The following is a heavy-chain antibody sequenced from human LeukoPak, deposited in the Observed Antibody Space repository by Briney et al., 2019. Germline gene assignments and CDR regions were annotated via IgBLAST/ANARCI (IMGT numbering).Heavy chain of an antibody. Sequence: GGSLRLSCAASGFTFSTFSNAWMSWVRQAPGKGLEWVGRIKSKTDGGTTDYAAPVKGRFTTSRDDSKNTLYLQMNSLKTEDTAVYYCTTDYYYDSSGYYSWYFDLWGRGTLVTVSS. J-gene: IGHJ2*01. CDR2: IKSKTDGGTT. CDR3: TTDYYYDSSGYYSWYFDL. V-gene: IGHV3-15*01. D-gene: IGHD3-22*01. CDR1: GFTFSTFSNAW.